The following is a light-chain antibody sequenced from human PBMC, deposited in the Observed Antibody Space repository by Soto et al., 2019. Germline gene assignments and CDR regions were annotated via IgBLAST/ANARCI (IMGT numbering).Light chain of an antibody. CDR1: SSDVGGYNY. Sequence: QSDGSPTSPLSGSPGQSITISCTGTSSDVGGYNYVSWYQQHPGKAPKLMIYEVSNRPSGVYNRFSGSKSDNTASLTISGLQAEDEADYYCRSYTSSSTYVFGTGTKVTVL. J-gene: IGLJ1*01. V-gene: IGLV2-14*01. CDR3: RSYTSSSTYV. CDR2: EVS.